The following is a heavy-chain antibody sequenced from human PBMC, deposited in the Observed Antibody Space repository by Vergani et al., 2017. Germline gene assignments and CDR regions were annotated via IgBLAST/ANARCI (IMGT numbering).Heavy chain of an antibody. J-gene: IGHJ5*02. V-gene: IGHV5-51*01. CDR1: GYSFTSYW. CDR3: ARQVGYCSSTSCSRDNWFDP. CDR2: IYPGDSDT. Sequence: EVQLVQSGAEVKKPGESLKISCKGSGYSFTSYWIGWVRQMPGKGLEWMGIIYPGDSDTRYSPSFQGQVTISPDKSIRTAYLQWSSLKASDTAMYYCARQVGYCSSTSCSRDNWFDPWGQGTLVTVSS. D-gene: IGHD2-2*01.